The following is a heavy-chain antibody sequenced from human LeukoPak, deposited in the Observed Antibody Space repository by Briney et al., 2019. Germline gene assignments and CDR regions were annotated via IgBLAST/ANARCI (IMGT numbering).Heavy chain of an antibody. J-gene: IGHJ3*02. V-gene: IGHV3-11*04. Sequence: GGSLRLSCAASGFTFSDYYMSWIRQAPGKGLEWLSYIISTGGTIYYADSVKGRFTISRDNAKNSLYLQMNSLRAEDTAVYYCAGYSSGWFGAFHIWGQGTKVTVSS. CDR3: AGYSSGWFGAFHI. CDR2: IISTGGTI. D-gene: IGHD6-19*01. CDR1: GFTFSDYY.